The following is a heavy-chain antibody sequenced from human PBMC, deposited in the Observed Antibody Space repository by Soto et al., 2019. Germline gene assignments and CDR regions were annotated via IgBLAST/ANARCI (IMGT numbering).Heavy chain of an antibody. CDR3: ARVLVGATLYFDY. V-gene: IGHV4-59*01. Sequence: SETLSLTCTVSGGSISSYYWSWIRQPPGKGLEWIGYIYYSGSTNYNPSLKSRVTISVDTSKNQFSLKLSSVTAADTAVYYCARVLVGATLYFDYWGQGTLVTVSS. D-gene: IGHD1-26*01. CDR1: GGSISSYY. J-gene: IGHJ4*02. CDR2: IYYSGST.